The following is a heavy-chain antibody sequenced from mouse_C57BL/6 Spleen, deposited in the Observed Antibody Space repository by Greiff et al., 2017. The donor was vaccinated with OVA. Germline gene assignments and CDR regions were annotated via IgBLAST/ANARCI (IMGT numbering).Heavy chain of an antibody. CDR2: IYPSDSET. CDR1: GYTFTSYW. D-gene: IGHD1-1*01. V-gene: IGHV1-61*01. J-gene: IGHJ2*01. CDR3: ARRGATVDYFDY. Sequence: QVQLQQPGAELVRSGSSVKLSCKASGYTFTSYWMDWVKQRPGQGLEWIGNIYPSDSETHYNQKFKDKATLTVDKSSSTAYMQLSSLTSEDSAVYYCARRGATVDYFDYWGQGTTLTVSS.